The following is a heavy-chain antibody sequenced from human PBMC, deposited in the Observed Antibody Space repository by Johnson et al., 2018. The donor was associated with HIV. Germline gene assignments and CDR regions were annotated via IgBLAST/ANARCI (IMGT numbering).Heavy chain of an antibody. V-gene: IGHV3-23*04. D-gene: IGHD1-26*01. CDR3: ARSGVVGATSAVDAFDI. J-gene: IGHJ3*02. Sequence: EVQLVESGGGLVQPGRSLRLSCAASGFTFDDYAMHWVRQAPGKGLEWVSGISGSGGSTYYADSVKGRFTISRDNSKNTLYLQMNSLRAEDTAVYYCARSGVVGATSAVDAFDIWGQGTMVTVSS. CDR1: GFTFDDYA. CDR2: ISGSGGST.